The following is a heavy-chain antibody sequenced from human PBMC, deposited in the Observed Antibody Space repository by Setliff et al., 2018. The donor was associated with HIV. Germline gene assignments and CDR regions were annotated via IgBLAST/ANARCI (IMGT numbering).Heavy chain of an antibody. J-gene: IGHJ6*03. D-gene: IGHD5-18*01. CDR2: IYETGST. CDR1: GDSISGYY. Sequence: PSETLSLTCTVSGDSISGYYWSWIRQSPGKGLEWIGFIYETGSTYYNPSLKSRVSISIDTSKNQFSLKLSSVTAADTAVYFCARDGYTNGYGYYYFYMDVWGKGNPGHRLL. CDR3: ARDGYTNGYGYYYFYMDV. V-gene: IGHV4-59*12.